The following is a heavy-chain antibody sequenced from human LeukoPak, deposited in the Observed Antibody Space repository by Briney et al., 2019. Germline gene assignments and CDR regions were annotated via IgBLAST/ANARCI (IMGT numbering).Heavy chain of an antibody. V-gene: IGHV3-23*01. CDR3: AKHGEAYGDSKTDY. CDR2: ISSSGGTT. Sequence: GVSLRLSCAAFGFTFTTYAMSWVRQAPGKGLEWVSVISSSGGTTYHADSVKGRFTISRDNSKNTVYLQMNGLRTEDTAIYYCAKHGEAYGDSKTDYWGQGTLVTVSS. CDR1: GFTFTTYA. J-gene: IGHJ4*02. D-gene: IGHD4-17*01.